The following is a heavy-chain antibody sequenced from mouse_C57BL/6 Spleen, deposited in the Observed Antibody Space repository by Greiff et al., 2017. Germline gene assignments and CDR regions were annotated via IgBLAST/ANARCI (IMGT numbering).Heavy chain of an antibody. Sequence: QVQLQQPGAELVKPGASVKLSCKASGYTFTSYWMQWVKQRPGQGLEWIGEIDPSDSYTNYNQKFKGKATLTVDTSSSTAYMQLSSLTSEDSAVYDCARGGNWYAMDYWGQGTSVTVSS. V-gene: IGHV1-50*01. CDR2: IDPSDSYT. CDR1: GYTFTSYW. J-gene: IGHJ4*01. CDR3: ARGGNWYAMDY. D-gene: IGHD2-1*01.